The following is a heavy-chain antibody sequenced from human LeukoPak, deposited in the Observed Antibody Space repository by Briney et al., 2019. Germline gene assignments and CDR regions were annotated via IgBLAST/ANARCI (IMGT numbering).Heavy chain of an antibody. CDR2: FDPEDGET. J-gene: IGHJ3*02. Sequence: ASVKVSCKVFGYTFTELSMHWVRQAPGKGLEWMGSFDPEDGETIYAQKFQGRVTMTEDTSTDTAYMELSSLRSEDTAVYYCATIYDSPSAFDIWDQGTMVTVSS. CDR1: GYTFTELS. CDR3: ATIYDSPSAFDI. V-gene: IGHV1-24*01. D-gene: IGHD3-22*01.